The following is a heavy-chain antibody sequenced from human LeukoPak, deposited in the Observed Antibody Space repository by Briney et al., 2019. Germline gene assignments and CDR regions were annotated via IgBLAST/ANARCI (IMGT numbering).Heavy chain of an antibody. CDR1: GGSISSGGYS. D-gene: IGHD6-13*01. CDR3: ARGAAVGTSRFDY. V-gene: IGHV4-30-2*01. CDR2: IYHSGST. Sequence: PSETLSLTCAVSGGSISSGGYSWSWIRQPPGKGLEWIGYIYHSGSTYYNPSLKSRVTISVDRSKNQFSLKLSSVTAADTAVYYCARGAAVGTSRFDYWGQGTLATVSS. J-gene: IGHJ4*02.